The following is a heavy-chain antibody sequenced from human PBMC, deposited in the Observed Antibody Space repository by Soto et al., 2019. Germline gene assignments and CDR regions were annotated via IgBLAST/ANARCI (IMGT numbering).Heavy chain of an antibody. Sequence: PGESLKIFCKGSGYSFTSYWIGWVRQMPGKGLEWMGIIYPGDSDTRYSPSFQGQVTISADKSISTAYLQWSSLKASDTAMYYCARHVGCSSTSCYPYYYYGMDVWGQGTTVTVSS. J-gene: IGHJ6*02. CDR1: GYSFTSYW. D-gene: IGHD2-2*01. V-gene: IGHV5-51*01. CDR3: ARHVGCSSTSCYPYYYYGMDV. CDR2: IYPGDSDT.